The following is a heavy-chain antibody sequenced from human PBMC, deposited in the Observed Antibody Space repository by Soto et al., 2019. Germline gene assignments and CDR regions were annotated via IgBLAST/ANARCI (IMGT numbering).Heavy chain of an antibody. V-gene: IGHV3-30-3*01. CDR2: ISYDGSNK. J-gene: IGHJ4*02. Sequence: GGSLRLSCAASGFTFSSYAMHWVRQAPGKGLEWVAVISYDGSNKYYADSVKGRFTISRDNSKNTLYLQMNSLRAEDTAVYYWGRAMEGLGTIDYGGQGPLVTV. CDR3: GRAMEGLGTIDY. CDR1: GFTFSSYA. D-gene: IGHD3-3*01.